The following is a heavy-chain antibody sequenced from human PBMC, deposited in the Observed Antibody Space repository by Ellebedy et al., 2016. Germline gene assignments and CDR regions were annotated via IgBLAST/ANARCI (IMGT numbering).Heavy chain of an antibody. V-gene: IGHV3-23*01. Sequence: GGSLRLXXPASGSTFSSYAMSWVRQPPGKGLEWVSAISGSGGSTSYSGSLKGQFTISRDNSKNTLYLQMNSLRAEDTAVYYCAKVQTMVRGVRILYYYYGMDVWGQGTTVTVSS. CDR1: GSTFSSYA. CDR3: AKVQTMVRGVRILYYYYGMDV. J-gene: IGHJ6*02. CDR2: ISGSGGST. D-gene: IGHD3-10*01.